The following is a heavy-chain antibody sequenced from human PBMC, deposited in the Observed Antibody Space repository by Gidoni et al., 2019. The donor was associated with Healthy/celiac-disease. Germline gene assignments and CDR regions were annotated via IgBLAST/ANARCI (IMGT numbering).Heavy chain of an antibody. CDR2: INPNSCGT. J-gene: IGHJ4*02. V-gene: IGHV1-2*06. CDR1: GYTFTGYY. D-gene: IGHD2-8*01. Sequence: QVQLVQSGAEVKKPGASVKVSCKASGYTFTGYYMHWVRQAPGQGLEWMGRINPNSCGTNYAQKFQGRVTMTRDTSISTAYMELSRLRSDDTAVYYCARDAGDCTNGVCYDFDYWGQGTLVTVSS. CDR3: ARDAGDCTNGVCYDFDY.